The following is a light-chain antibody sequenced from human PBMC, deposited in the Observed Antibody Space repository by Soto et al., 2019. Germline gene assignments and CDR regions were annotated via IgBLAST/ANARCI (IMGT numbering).Light chain of an antibody. CDR2: KAS. V-gene: IGKV1-5*03. CDR1: QSISSW. CDR3: QQYNSYWT. J-gene: IGKJ1*01. Sequence: DIPMTQSPSTLSASVGDRVTITCRASQSISSWLAWYQQKPGKAPKLLIYKASSLESGVPSRFSGSGSGTEFTLTISSLQPDDFAPYYCQQYNSYWTFGQGTKGEIK.